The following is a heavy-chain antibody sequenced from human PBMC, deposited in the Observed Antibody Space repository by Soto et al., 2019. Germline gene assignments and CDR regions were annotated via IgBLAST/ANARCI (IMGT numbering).Heavy chain of an antibody. CDR3: ARVWGMTPDF. CDR2: ISYSGST. J-gene: IGHJ4*02. Sequence: QVQLQESGPGLVKPSQTLSLTCTVSGGSISSGGYYWSWIRLHPGQGLEWVGNISYSGSTYYNPSLKSRVTISVDTSKNQLSLKLSSVTAADTAVYYCARVWGMTPDFWGQGTLVTVSS. V-gene: IGHV4-31*03. CDR1: GGSISSGGYY. D-gene: IGHD7-27*01.